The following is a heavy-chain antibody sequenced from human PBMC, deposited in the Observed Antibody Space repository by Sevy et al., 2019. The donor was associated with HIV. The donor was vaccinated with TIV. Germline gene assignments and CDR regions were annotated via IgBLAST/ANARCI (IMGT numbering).Heavy chain of an antibody. V-gene: IGHV4-59*01. CDR2: IYYSGST. Sequence: SETLSLTCIVSGGSISDYYWSWIRQPPGKVPEWIGYIYYSGSTKYNPSLKSRVTISVDTSKNQFSLKFSSVTAADTAVYYCARVNYDSSGYYPTDYGMDVWGQGTTVTVSS. CDR3: ARVNYDSSGYYPTDYGMDV. J-gene: IGHJ6*01. D-gene: IGHD3-22*01. CDR1: GGSISDYY.